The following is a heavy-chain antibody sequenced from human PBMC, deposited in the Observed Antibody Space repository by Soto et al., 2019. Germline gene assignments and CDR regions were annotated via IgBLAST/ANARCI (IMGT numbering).Heavy chain of an antibody. CDR3: MDV. V-gene: IGHV1-69*13. CDR2: IIPTFGRT. Sequence: SVKVSCKASGYTFTDYYIHWVRRAPGQGLEWMGKIIPTFGRTNYAQKFQGRLTISADDSTSTAYMELTSLESDDTAYYYGMDVWGQGTTVTVSS. J-gene: IGHJ6*02. CDR1: GYTFTDYY.